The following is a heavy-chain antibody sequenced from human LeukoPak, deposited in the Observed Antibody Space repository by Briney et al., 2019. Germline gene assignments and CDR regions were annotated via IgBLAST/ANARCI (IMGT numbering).Heavy chain of an antibody. CDR2: INHSGKT. J-gene: IGHJ5*01. CDR1: GVSFSQYY. Sequence: SETLSLTCAVSGVSFSQYYWNCIRQSPGKGLEWIGAINHSGKTNYNPALTTRVSLSVDTSKNQSSLKLTSVTAADTGVYYCARGGVLLVVGATMSNWFDSWGQGSLVTVSS. D-gene: IGHD2-8*02. V-gene: IGHV4-34*01. CDR3: ARGGVLLVVGATMSNWFDS.